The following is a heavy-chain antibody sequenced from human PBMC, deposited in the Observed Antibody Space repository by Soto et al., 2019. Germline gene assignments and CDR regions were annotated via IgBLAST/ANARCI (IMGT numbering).Heavy chain of an antibody. CDR1: GFSLSNARMG. CDR2: IFSNDEK. J-gene: IGHJ4*02. V-gene: IGHV2-26*01. CDR3: ARIRMYSSGWYKSFFFDY. D-gene: IGHD6-19*01. Sequence: QVTLKESGPVLVKPTETLTLTCTVSGFSLSNARMGVSWIRQPPGRALEWLAHIFSNDEKPYSTSLKRRPTISKDTSKSQVVLTMTNMDPVDTATYYCARIRMYSSGWYKSFFFDYWGQGTLVTVSS.